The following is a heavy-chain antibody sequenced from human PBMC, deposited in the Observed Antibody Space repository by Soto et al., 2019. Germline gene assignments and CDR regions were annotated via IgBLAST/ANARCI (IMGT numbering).Heavy chain of an antibody. D-gene: IGHD4-17*01. CDR3: ANRGLYGPPA. V-gene: IGHV3-23*01. CDR2: ITGGGDST. CDR1: GFTFSSNA. Sequence: GGSLRLSCEASGFTFSSNAMSWVRQAPGKGLEWVSAITGGGDSTFYADSVKGRFTISRDNAKNTLYLQMNSLRAEDTAVYYCANRGLYGPPAWAQGNLVTVSS. J-gene: IGHJ4*02.